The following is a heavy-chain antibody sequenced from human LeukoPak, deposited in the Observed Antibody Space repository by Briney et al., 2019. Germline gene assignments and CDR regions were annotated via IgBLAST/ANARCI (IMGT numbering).Heavy chain of an antibody. V-gene: IGHV3-21*01. J-gene: IGHJ4*02. Sequence: GGSPRLSCAASGFDFSDYTINWVRQAPGKGLEWVSSISSNGRYIYYADSVKGRLTISRDNAKNSVYLQMNSLRAEDTAVYYCARDGLGSYDFWGQGTLVTVSS. CDR1: GFDFSDYT. CDR2: ISSNGRYI. CDR3: ARDGLGSYDF. D-gene: IGHD3-10*01.